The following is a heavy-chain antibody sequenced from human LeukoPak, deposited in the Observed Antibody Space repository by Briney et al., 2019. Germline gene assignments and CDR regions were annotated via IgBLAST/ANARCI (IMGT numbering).Heavy chain of an antibody. Sequence: GGSLRLSCAASGFTFSNFWMHWVRQAPGKGLVWVALIYGDGSFTRYADSVKGRFTISRDNAKNTVYLQMNSLRAEDTAVYYCARDNNGVDYWGQGTLVTVSS. CDR3: ARDNNGVDY. CDR1: GFTFSNFW. J-gene: IGHJ4*02. CDR2: IYGDGSFT. V-gene: IGHV3-74*01. D-gene: IGHD2-8*01.